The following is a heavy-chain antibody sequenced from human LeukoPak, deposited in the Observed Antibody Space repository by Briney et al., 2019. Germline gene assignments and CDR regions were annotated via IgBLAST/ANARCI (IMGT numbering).Heavy chain of an antibody. V-gene: IGHV3-48*03. CDR2: ISSSGSTI. Sequence: GGSLRLSCAASGFTFSSYEMNWVRQAPGKGLEWVSYISSSGSTIYYADSVKGRFTISRDNAKNSLYLQMNSLRAEDTAVYYCARDSSPDIYGSGSYRLYWGQGTLVTVSS. D-gene: IGHD3-10*01. CDR3: ARDSSPDIYGSGSYRLY. CDR1: GFTFSSYE. J-gene: IGHJ4*02.